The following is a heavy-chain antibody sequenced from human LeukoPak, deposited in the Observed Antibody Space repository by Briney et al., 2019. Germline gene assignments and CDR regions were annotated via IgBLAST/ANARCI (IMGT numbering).Heavy chain of an antibody. J-gene: IGHJ3*02. CDR3: ARGLLWFGELFLPAFDI. Sequence: GESLKISCKGSRYSFTSYWIGWVRQMPGKGLEWMGIIYPGDSDTRYSPSFQGQVTISADKSISTAYLQWSSLKASDTAMYYCARGLLWFGELFLPAFDIWGQGTMVTVSS. CDR1: RYSFTSYW. V-gene: IGHV5-51*01. D-gene: IGHD3-10*01. CDR2: IYPGDSDT.